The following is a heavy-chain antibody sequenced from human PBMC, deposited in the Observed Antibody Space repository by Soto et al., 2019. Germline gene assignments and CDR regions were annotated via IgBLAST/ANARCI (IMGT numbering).Heavy chain of an antibody. V-gene: IGHV4-31*03. CDR3: ARAVTSYYDSSGYGGSFDY. D-gene: IGHD3-22*01. CDR2: IYYSGST. J-gene: IGHJ4*02. Sequence: SETLSLTCTVSGGSISSGGYYWSWIRQHPGKGLEWIGYIYYSGSTYYNPSLKSRVTISVDTSKNQFSLKLSSVTAADTAVYYCARAVTSYYDSSGYGGSFDYWGQGTLVTVSS. CDR1: GGSISSGGYY.